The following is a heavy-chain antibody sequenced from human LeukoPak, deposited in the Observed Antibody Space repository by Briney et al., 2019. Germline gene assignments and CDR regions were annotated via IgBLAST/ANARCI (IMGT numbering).Heavy chain of an antibody. J-gene: IGHJ4*02. V-gene: IGHV1-3*01. CDR3: ARDLSQSIGDYVWGSYRNYYFDY. Sequence: ASVKVSCKASGYTFTSYAMHWVRQAPGQRPEWMGWINAGNGNTKYSQKFQGRVTITRDTSASTAYMELSSLRSEDTAVYYCARDLSQSIGDYVWGSYRNYYFDYWGQGTLVTVSS. CDR1: GYTFTSYA. CDR2: INAGNGNT. D-gene: IGHD3-16*02.